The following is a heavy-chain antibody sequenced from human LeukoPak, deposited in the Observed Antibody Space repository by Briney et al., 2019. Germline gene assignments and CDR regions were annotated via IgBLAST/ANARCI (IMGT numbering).Heavy chain of an antibody. CDR2: IYYSGST. D-gene: IGHD6-19*01. Sequence: ESSETLSLTCTVSGGSVSSGIYYWSWIRQPPGKGLEWIGYIYYSGSTNYNPSLKSRVTISVDTSKNQFSLKVSSVTAADTAVYYCARGSGWSNYYYYYGMDVWGQGTTVTVSS. CDR1: GGSVSSGIYY. V-gene: IGHV4-61*01. CDR3: ARGSGWSNYYYYYGMDV. J-gene: IGHJ6*02.